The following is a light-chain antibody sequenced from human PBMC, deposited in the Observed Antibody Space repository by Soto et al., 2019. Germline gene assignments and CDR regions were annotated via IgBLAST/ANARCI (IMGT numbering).Light chain of an antibody. J-gene: IGKJ5*01. CDR2: DAS. CDR3: QQYSSWSPIT. Sequence: EIVLTQSPATLSSFPVDRVTLSCMASQYINTRLAWYQHRPGQAPRLLLYDASKRATGIPDRFSGSGFGTDFTLTISRLEPEDFAVYYCQQYSSWSPITFGQGTRLEIK. CDR1: QYINTR. V-gene: IGKV3D-11*03.